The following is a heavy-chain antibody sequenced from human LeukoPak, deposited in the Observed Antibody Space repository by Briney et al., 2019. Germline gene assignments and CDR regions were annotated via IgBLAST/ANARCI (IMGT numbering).Heavy chain of an antibody. Sequence: PGGSLRLSCAASGFTFSSYSMNWVRQAPGKGLEWVSSISSSSSYIYYADSVKGRFTISRDNVKNSLYLQMNSLRAEDTAVYYCARVSGYDWGGFDYWGQGTLVTVSS. CDR1: GFTFSSYS. CDR3: ARVSGYDWGGFDY. CDR2: ISSSSSYI. D-gene: IGHD5-12*01. J-gene: IGHJ4*02. V-gene: IGHV3-21*01.